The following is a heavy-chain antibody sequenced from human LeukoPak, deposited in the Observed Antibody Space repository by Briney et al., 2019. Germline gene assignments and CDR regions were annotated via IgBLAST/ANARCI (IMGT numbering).Heavy chain of an antibody. CDR1: GFIFDDFA. Sequence: GGSLRLSFEASGFIFDDFAMHWARQAPGKGLEWVSLISGLGRSTYYADSVKGRFTISRDNRKNSLYLKMNSLRTEDTALYFCAKSHIAVAGISGYSFESWGQGTLVIVSS. CDR2: ISGLGRST. CDR3: AKSHIAVAGISGYSFES. J-gene: IGHJ4*02. V-gene: IGHV3-43*02. D-gene: IGHD6-19*01.